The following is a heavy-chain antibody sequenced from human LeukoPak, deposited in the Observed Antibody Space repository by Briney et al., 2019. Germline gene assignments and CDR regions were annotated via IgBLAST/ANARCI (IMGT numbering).Heavy chain of an antibody. CDR2: IIPIFGTA. Sequence: SVKVSCKASGGTFSSYAISWVRQAPGQGLEWMGGIIPIFGTANYAQKFQGRVTITTDEPTSTAYMELSSLRSEDTAVYYCASGIRFLEWLFADDYWGQGTLVTVSS. CDR3: ASGIRFLEWLFADDY. V-gene: IGHV1-69*05. J-gene: IGHJ4*02. CDR1: GGTFSSYA. D-gene: IGHD3-3*01.